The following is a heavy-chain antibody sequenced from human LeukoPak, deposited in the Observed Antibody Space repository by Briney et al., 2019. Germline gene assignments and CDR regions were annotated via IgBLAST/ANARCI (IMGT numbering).Heavy chain of an antibody. V-gene: IGHV1-24*01. CDR3: AADRGDYSGSYWTAFDI. Sequence: ASVKVSCKVSEYTLTELSMHWVRQAPGKGLEWLGGFDPEDGEIIYAQKFQGRVTMSDDTSTDTAYMELDSLRSDDTAVYYCAADRGDYSGSYWTAFDIWGQGTMVAVSS. J-gene: IGHJ3*02. D-gene: IGHD1-26*01. CDR2: FDPEDGEI. CDR1: EYTLTELS.